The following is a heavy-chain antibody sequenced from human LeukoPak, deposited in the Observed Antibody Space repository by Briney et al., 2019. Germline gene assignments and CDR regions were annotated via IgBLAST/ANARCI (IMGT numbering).Heavy chain of an antibody. CDR3: GRMDV. CDR2: IYTSGST. Sequence: SETLSLTCAVYGGSFSGYYWSWIRQPAGKGLEWIGRIYTSGSTNYNPSLKSRVTISVDTSKNQFSLKLSSVTAADTAVYYCGRMDVWGKGTTVTISS. J-gene: IGHJ6*03. CDR1: GGSFSGYY. V-gene: IGHV4-59*10.